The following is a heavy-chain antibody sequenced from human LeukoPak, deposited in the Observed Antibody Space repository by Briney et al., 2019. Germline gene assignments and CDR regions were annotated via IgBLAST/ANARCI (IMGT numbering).Heavy chain of an antibody. V-gene: IGHV1-2*02. CDR1: GYTFTGYY. CDR2: IDPNSGGR. D-gene: IGHD6-13*01. J-gene: IGHJ5*02. Sequence: GASVKVSCKASGYTFTGYYMHWVRQAPGQGLEWMGWIDPNSGGRNFAQNFEGRVTMTKDRSLTTAYTELSSLTFDDTAVYYCARASSSWSHSWFDPWGQGTLVTVSS. CDR3: ARASSSWSHSWFDP.